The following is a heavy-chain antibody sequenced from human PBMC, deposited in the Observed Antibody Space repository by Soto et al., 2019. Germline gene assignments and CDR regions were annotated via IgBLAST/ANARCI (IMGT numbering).Heavy chain of an antibody. J-gene: IGHJ6*01. CDR1: GYRFTGYG. CDR2: INPKSVAT. CDR3: VYYCANSNHGGQAYFQYGLDV. Sequence: ASVKVSCKASGYRFTGYGLHLVLQAPVQGLQLMGWINPKSVATDYAQKFQGRVTMTREMSTNTAYLELSGLRSDDTADDTAVYYCANSNHGGQAYFQYGLDV. V-gene: IGHV1-2*02. D-gene: IGHD2-8*01.